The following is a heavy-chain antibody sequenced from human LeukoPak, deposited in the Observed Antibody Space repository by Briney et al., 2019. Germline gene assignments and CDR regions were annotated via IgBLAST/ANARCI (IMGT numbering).Heavy chain of an antibody. D-gene: IGHD4-17*01. CDR3: ARDSLGDYDYFDY. CDR1: GGSISSGGYY. Sequence: PSETLSLTCTVSGGSISSGGYYWSWIRQHPGKGLEWIGYIYYSGSTYYNPSLKSRVTISVDTSKNQFSLKLSSVTAADTAVYYCARDSLGDYDYFDYWGQGTLVTVSS. CDR2: IYYSGST. J-gene: IGHJ4*02. V-gene: IGHV4-31*03.